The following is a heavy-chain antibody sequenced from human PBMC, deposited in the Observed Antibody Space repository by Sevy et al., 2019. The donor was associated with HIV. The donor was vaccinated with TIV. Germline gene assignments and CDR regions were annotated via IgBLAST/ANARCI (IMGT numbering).Heavy chain of an antibody. V-gene: IGHV3-74*01. CDR2: INSVGSDT. D-gene: IGHD6-13*01. Sequence: GGSLRLSCAASGFTFSSYWMHWVRQALGKGLVWVSRINSVGSDTHYADSVKGRFTISRDNAEKTLYLQMNSLRAEDTALYFCARDSSARSDSGLSSSWVFAFDIWGQGTMVTVSS. CDR3: ARDSSARSDSGLSSSWVFAFDI. CDR1: GFTFSSYW. J-gene: IGHJ3*02.